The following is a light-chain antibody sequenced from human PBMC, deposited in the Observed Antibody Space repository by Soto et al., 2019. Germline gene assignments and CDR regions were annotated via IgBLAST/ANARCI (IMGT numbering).Light chain of an antibody. CDR1: QSVSSSY. CDR2: GAS. CDR3: QQYGSSPLGT. J-gene: IGKJ3*01. Sequence: EMVLTQSPGTLSLSPGERATLSCRASQSVSSSYLAWYQQKPGQAPRLLIYGASSRATGIPDRFSGSGSGTDFTLTISRLEPEDFAVYYCQQYGSSPLGTFGPGTKVDIK. V-gene: IGKV3-20*01.